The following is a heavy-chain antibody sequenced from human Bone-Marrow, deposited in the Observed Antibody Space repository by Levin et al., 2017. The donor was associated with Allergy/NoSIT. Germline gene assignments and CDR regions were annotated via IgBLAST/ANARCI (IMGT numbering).Heavy chain of an antibody. Sequence: PGGSLRLSCSASGGSVSGYYWSWIRQAPGKGLEWIGYIYYSGEIKYNPSLKSRLSLSIDTSRNQFSLVLRSVTAADTAVYYGAREWEGGFRGDEPVNALDIWGQGTMVTVSS. D-gene: IGHD1-26*01. CDR1: GGSVSGYY. J-gene: IGHJ3*02. CDR2: IYYSGEI. V-gene: IGHV4-59*02. CDR3: AREWEGGFRGDEPVNALDI.